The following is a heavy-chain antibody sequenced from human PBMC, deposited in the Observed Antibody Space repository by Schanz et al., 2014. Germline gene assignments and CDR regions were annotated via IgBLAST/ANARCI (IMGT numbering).Heavy chain of an antibody. CDR3: ARDEGRDGYNLAFDV. CDR1: GFTFSSYG. V-gene: IGHV3-23*01. D-gene: IGHD5-12*01. CDR2: ITDSGGST. Sequence: VQLLESGGGVVQPGGSLRLSCAASGFTFSSYGMHWVRQAPGKGLEWVSAITDSGGSTYYADSVKGRFIISRDSSKNTLFLQMNSLRPEDTALYFCARDEGRDGYNLAFDVWGQGTLVTVSS. J-gene: IGHJ3*01.